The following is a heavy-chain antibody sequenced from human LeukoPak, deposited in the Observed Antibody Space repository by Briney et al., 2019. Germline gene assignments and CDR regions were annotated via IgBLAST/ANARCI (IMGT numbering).Heavy chain of an antibody. CDR3: TRSSGWFDY. D-gene: IGHD6-19*01. CDR1: GDIVSSNSAA. J-gene: IGHJ5*01. Sequence: SQTLSLTCALSGDIVSSNSAAWDWIRQARAGGLEWLERTYYRSKWYNEYALCVKIRITINPDTSKNRFSLQLNSVTPEDTAVYYCTRSSGWFDYWGQGTLVTVSS. CDR2: TYYRSKWYN. V-gene: IGHV6-1*01.